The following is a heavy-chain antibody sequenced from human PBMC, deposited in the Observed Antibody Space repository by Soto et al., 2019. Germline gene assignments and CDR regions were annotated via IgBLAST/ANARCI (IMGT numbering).Heavy chain of an antibody. CDR2: IYYSGST. J-gene: IGHJ5*02. D-gene: IGHD3-22*01. CDR1: GGSISSGDYY. CDR3: ARDSSGFWSDP. V-gene: IGHV4-30-4*01. Sequence: PSETLSLTCTVSGGSISSGDYYWSWIRQPPGKGLEWIGYIYYSGSTYYNPSLKSRVTISVDTSKNQFSLKLSSVTAADTAVYYCARDSSGFWSDPWGQGTLVTVSS.